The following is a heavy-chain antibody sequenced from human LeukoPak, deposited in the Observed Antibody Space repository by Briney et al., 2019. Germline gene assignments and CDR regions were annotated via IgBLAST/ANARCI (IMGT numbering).Heavy chain of an antibody. CDR3: ARGGDYYGSGSYYNDFDY. D-gene: IGHD3-10*01. V-gene: IGHV4-39*07. CDR2: IYYSGST. J-gene: IGHJ4*02. CDR1: GGSISSYY. Sequence: SETLSLTCTVSGGSISSYYWGWIRQPPGKGLEWIGSIYYSGSTYYNPSLKSRVTISVDTSKNQFSLKLSSVTAADTAVYYCARGGDYYGSGSYYNDFDYWGQGTLVTVSS.